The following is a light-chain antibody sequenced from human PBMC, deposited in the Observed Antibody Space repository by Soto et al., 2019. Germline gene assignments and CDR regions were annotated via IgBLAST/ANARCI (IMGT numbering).Light chain of an antibody. Sequence: EIVLTQSPATLSASPGERATLSCRASQTVGVRLAWYQHKPGQAPRLLIYEASNRAAGVPARFSGSGSGTDFTLTSTSREPEDFAFYYCHKRQRCPRTFGQGTKVEIK. CDR2: EAS. J-gene: IGKJ1*01. CDR1: QTVGVR. CDR3: HKRQRCPRT. V-gene: IGKV3-11*01.